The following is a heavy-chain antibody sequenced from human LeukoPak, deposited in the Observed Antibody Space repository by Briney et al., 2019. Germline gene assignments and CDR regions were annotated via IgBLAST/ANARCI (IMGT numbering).Heavy chain of an antibody. CDR1: GGTFSSYA. Sequence: ASVKVSCKASGGTFSSYAISWVRQAPGQGLEWMGWINPNSGGTNYAQKFQGRVTMTRDTSISTAYMELSRLRSDDTAVYYCASEVVPAALTFDYWGQGTLVTVSS. J-gene: IGHJ4*02. D-gene: IGHD2-2*01. V-gene: IGHV1-2*02. CDR2: INPNSGGT. CDR3: ASEVVPAALTFDY.